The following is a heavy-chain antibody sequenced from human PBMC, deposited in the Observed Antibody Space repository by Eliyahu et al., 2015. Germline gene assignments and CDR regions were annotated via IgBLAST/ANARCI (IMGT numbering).Heavy chain of an antibody. Sequence: QVQLQESGPXLVKPSGTLSLTCAVSGGSISSSNWWSWVRQPPGKGLEWIGEIYNSGSTNYNPSLKSRVTISVDKSKNQFSLKLSSVTAADTAVYYCARDSEFNDYSGNSYFDLWGRGTLVTVSS. J-gene: IGHJ2*01. V-gene: IGHV4-4*02. D-gene: IGHD4-23*01. CDR2: IYNSGST. CDR3: ARDSEFNDYSGNSYFDL. CDR1: GGSISSSNW.